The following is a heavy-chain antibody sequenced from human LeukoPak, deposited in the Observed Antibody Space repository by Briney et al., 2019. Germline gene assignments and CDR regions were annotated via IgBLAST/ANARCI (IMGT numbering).Heavy chain of an antibody. J-gene: IGHJ4*02. Sequence: GGSLRLSCAASGFTFSSYSMNWVRQAPGKGLEWVSAISGSGGSTYYADSVKGRFTISRDNSKNTLYLQMNSLRAEDTAVYYCAKDRSRYYDFWSGSYWGQGTLVTVSS. V-gene: IGHV3-23*01. CDR3: AKDRSRYYDFWSGSY. CDR1: GFTFSSYS. D-gene: IGHD3-3*01. CDR2: ISGSGGST.